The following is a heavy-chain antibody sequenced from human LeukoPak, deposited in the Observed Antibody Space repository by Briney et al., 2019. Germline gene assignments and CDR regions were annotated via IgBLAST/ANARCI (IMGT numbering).Heavy chain of an antibody. J-gene: IGHJ6*02. CDR2: MNPNSGNT. CDR1: GYTFTSYD. CDR3: ARDDCSSTSCSYGMDV. Sequence: ASVKVSCKASGYTFTSYDINWVRQATGQGLEWMGWMNPNSGNTGYAQKFQGRVTMTRDTSISTACMELSRLRSDDTAVYYCARDDCSSTSCSYGMDVWGQGTTVTVSS. V-gene: IGHV1-8*01. D-gene: IGHD2-2*01.